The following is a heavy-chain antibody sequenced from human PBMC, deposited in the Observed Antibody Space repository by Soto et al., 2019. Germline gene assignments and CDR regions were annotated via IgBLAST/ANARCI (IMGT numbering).Heavy chain of an antibody. V-gene: IGHV3-13*01. D-gene: IGHD2-8*02. CDR3: ARGSGYYGMDV. Sequence: AGGSLRLSCEASGFTFSSHDMHWVRQATGKGLEWVSTIGTAGDTYYPGSVKGRFTISRENAKNASYLQMDSLRVGDTAVYYCARGSGYYGMDVWGPGTTVTVSS. CDR1: GFTFSSHD. J-gene: IGHJ6*02. CDR2: IGTAGDT.